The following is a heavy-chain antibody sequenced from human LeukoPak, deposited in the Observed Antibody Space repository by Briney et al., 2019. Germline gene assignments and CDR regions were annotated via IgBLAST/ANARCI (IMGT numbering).Heavy chain of an antibody. D-gene: IGHD5-12*01. Sequence: GGSLRLSCAASGFTFSSYAMSWVRQAPGKGLEWVSGISGSAYSTYYADSVQGRFTISRDNSKNTLYLRMNSLRAEDTAAYYCAKEAGYSGYDYPDYWGQGTLVTVSS. V-gene: IGHV3-23*01. CDR1: GFTFSSYA. CDR3: AKEAGYSGYDYPDY. CDR2: ISGSAYST. J-gene: IGHJ4*02.